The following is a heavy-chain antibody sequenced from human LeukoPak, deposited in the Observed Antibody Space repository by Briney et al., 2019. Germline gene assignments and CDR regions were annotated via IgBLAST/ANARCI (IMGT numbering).Heavy chain of an antibody. D-gene: IGHD3-16*01. V-gene: IGHV4-34*01. CDR3: ARGPMGDY. CDR1: GGSFSGYY. Sequence: SETLSLTCAVYGGSFSGYYWSWIRQPPGKGLEWIGEINHSGSTNYNPSLKSRVTISVDTSKNQFSLKLSPVTAADTAVYYCARGPMGDYWGQGTLVTVSS. CDR2: INHSGST. J-gene: IGHJ4*02.